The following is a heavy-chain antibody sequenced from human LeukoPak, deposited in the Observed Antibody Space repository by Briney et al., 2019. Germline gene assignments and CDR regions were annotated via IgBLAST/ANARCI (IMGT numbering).Heavy chain of an antibody. Sequence: PSETLPLTCTVSGGSISGFYWSWIRQPPGKGLEWIGYIYYSGSTNYNPSLKSRVTISVDTSKNQFSLKLSSVTAADTAVYYCARDRGPDCSGGSCWDYWGQGTLVTVSS. CDR3: ARDRGPDCSGGSCWDY. J-gene: IGHJ4*02. D-gene: IGHD2-15*01. CDR2: IYYSGST. V-gene: IGHV4-59*01. CDR1: GGSISGFY.